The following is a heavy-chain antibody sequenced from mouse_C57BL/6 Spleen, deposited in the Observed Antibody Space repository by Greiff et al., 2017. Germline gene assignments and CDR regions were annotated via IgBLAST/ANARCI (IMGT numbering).Heavy chain of an antibody. J-gene: IGHJ3*01. CDR3: VRGFTTVVAEGFAY. Sequence: EVQLVESGGGLVQPKGSLKLSCAASGFTFNTYAMHWVRQAPGKGLEWVARIRSKSSNYATYYADSVKDRFTISRDDSQSMLYLQMNNLKTEDTAMYYCVRGFTTVVAEGFAYWGQGTLVTVSA. CDR1: GFTFNTYA. D-gene: IGHD1-1*01. CDR2: IRSKSSNYAT. V-gene: IGHV10-3*01.